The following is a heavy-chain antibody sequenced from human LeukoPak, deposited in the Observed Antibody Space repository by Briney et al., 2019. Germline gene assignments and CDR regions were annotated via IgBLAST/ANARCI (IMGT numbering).Heavy chain of an antibody. CDR3: ARGTRRGYCSGGSCKRPYYYYYYMDV. CDR2: MNPNSGNT. Sequence: ASVKVSCKASGYTFTSYDINWVRQATGQGLEWIGWMNPNSGNTGYAQKFQGRVTITRNTSVSTAYMELSSLRSEDTAVYYCARGTRRGYCSGGSCKRPYYYYYYMDVWGKGTTVTVSS. CDR1: GYTFTSYD. J-gene: IGHJ6*03. V-gene: IGHV1-8*03. D-gene: IGHD2-15*01.